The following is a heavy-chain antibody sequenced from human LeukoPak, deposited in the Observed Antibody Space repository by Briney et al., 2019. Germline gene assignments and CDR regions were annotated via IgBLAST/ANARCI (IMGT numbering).Heavy chain of an antibody. J-gene: IGHJ6*02. D-gene: IGHD6-13*01. CDR2: IYYTGTT. V-gene: IGHV4-39*02. CDR3: ARRQDSSSWTYYYGMDV. CDR1: CGSINCRSYY. Sequence: SETLSLTCTVSCGSINCRSYYGGWIRQPPGKGLGWIWSIYYTGTTNYNPSLKSRVTISADTTKNHLSLKLTSVTAADTPMYYCARRQDSSSWTYYYGMDVWGQKTTVTVSS.